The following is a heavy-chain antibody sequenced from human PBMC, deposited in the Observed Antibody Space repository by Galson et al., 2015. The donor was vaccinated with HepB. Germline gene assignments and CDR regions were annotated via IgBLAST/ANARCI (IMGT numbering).Heavy chain of an antibody. J-gene: IGHJ6*02. V-gene: IGHV1-69*10. CDR3: ARGSSFASQTKYDFWSGYTAEPYYYGMDV. CDR1: GGTFSSYA. D-gene: IGHD3-3*01. CDR2: IIPIFGIA. Sequence: SVKVSCKASGGTFSSYAISWVRQAPGQGLEWMGGIIPIFGIANYAQKFQGRVTITADKSTSTAYMELSSLRSEDTAVYYCARGSSFASQTKYDFWSGYTAEPYYYGMDVWGQGTTVTVSS.